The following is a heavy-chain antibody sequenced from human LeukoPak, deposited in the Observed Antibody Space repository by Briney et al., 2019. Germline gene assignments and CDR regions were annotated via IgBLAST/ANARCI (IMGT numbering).Heavy chain of an antibody. D-gene: IGHD3-10*01. V-gene: IGHV4-61*02. CDR2: IYSSGST. Sequence: PSQTLSLTCTVSGGSISSGSYYSSWIRQPAGKGLEWIGRIYSSGSTNYNPSLKSRVTISVHTSRNQFSLKLSSVTAADTAVYYCARGPYYYGGSAFDIWGQGTMVTVSS. J-gene: IGHJ3*02. CDR3: ARGPYYYGGSAFDI. CDR1: GGSISSGSYY.